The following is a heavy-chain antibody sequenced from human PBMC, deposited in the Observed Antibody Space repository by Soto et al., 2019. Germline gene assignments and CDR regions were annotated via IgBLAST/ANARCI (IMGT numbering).Heavy chain of an antibody. CDR2: ISAYNGNT. CDR3: ARVEVVPDAFDI. D-gene: IGHD2-21*01. V-gene: IGHV1-18*01. Sequence: GASVKVSCKASGYTFTSYGISWVRQAPGQGLEWMGWISAYNGNTNYAQKIQGRVTMTTDTSTSTAYMELRGLRSDDTAVYYCARVEVVPDAFDIWGQGTMVTVSS. J-gene: IGHJ3*02. CDR1: GYTFTSYG.